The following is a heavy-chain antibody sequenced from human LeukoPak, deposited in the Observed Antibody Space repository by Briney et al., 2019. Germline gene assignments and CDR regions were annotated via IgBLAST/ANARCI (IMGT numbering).Heavy chain of an antibody. J-gene: IGHJ4*02. D-gene: IGHD1-7*01. CDR2: ISGSGGST. V-gene: IGHV3-23*01. Sequence: GGSLRLSCAASGFTFSSYAMSWVRQAPGKGLEWVSAISGSGGSTYYADSVKGRFTISRDNAKNSLFLGMNSLRVEDAAVYYCARMNYISSGWGAPFDDWGQGTLVTVSS. CDR1: GFTFSSYA. CDR3: ARMNYISSGWGAPFDD.